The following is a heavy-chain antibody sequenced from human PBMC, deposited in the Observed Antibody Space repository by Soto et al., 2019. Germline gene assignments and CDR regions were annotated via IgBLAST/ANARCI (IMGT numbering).Heavy chain of an antibody. Sequence: EVQLVESGGGLVQPGGSLRLSCAASGFTFSRYDMHWVRQAAGKPLEWVSGIGTADDTYYPGSVKGRFTISREVVKNSLYLQMNSLRAGDTAVYYCARLSSSGWDFDYWGQGTLATVAS. CDR1: GFTFSRYD. CDR3: ARLSSSGWDFDY. J-gene: IGHJ4*02. CDR2: IGTADDT. D-gene: IGHD3-10*01. V-gene: IGHV3-13*04.